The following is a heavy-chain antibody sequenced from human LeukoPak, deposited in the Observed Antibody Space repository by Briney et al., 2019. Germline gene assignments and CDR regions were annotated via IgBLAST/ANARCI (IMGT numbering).Heavy chain of an antibody. CDR2: ISAYNGNT. J-gene: IGHJ4*02. D-gene: IGHD3-3*01. CDR1: GYTFTSYG. CDR3: ARDFFDFWSGHYTGGHPNFDY. V-gene: IGHV1-18*01. Sequence: GASVKVSCKASGYTFTSYGISWVRQAPGQGLEWMGWISAYNGNTNYAQKLQGRVTMTTDTSTSTAYMELRSLRSDDTAVYYCARDFFDFWSGHYTGGHPNFDYWGQGTLVTVSS.